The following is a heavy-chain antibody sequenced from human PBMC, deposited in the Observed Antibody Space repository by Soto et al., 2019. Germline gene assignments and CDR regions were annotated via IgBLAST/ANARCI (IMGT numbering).Heavy chain of an antibody. Sequence: QVQLVQSGAELKKPGPPWKASCPASEDPLSFFPLNWVHQAPGQGPGWMGRITPLVRMANHAQKFQGRVTIIADKSTSTSYMELSSLRSEDTAVYYCATNYGSGSAPFDYWGQGTLVTVSS. V-gene: IGHV1-69*02. D-gene: IGHD3-10*01. CDR3: ATNYGSGSAPFDY. CDR1: EDPLSFFP. J-gene: IGHJ4*02. CDR2: ITPLVRMA.